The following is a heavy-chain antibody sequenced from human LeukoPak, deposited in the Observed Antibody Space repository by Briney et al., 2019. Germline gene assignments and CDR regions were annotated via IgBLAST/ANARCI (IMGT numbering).Heavy chain of an antibody. CDR1: GVLVSSGSYF. CDR2: VHSSGRT. J-gene: IGHJ6*03. Sequence: PSETLSLTCSVSGVLVSSGSYFWTWIRQPAGKGLEWIGRVHSSGRTTYNPSLRSRLSISLDKSNNQFSLKVTSVSAADTAVYYCARQVGDALRFVEWSRAPDYYYMDVWGEGTTAIVS. CDR3: ARQVGDALRFVEWSRAPDYYYMDV. D-gene: IGHD3-3*01. V-gene: IGHV4-61*02.